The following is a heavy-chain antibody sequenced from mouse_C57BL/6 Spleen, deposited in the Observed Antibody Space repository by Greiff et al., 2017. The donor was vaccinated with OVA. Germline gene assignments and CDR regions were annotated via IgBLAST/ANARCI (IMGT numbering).Heavy chain of an antibody. CDR1: GFTFSSYA. J-gene: IGHJ2*01. CDR2: ISDGGSYT. Sequence: DVKLVESGGGLVKPGGSLKLSCAASGFTFSSYAMSWVRQTPEKRLEWVATISDGGSYTYYPDNVKGRFTISRDNAKNNLYLQMSHLKSEDTAMYYCARANYGSSHFDYWGQGTTLTVSS. V-gene: IGHV5-4*03. D-gene: IGHD1-1*01. CDR3: ARANYGSSHFDY.